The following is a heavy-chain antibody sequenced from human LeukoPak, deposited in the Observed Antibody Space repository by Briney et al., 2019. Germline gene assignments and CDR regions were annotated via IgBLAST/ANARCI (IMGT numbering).Heavy chain of an antibody. V-gene: IGHV4-61*02. J-gene: IGHJ4*02. Sequence: SQTLSLTCTVSGGSISSGSYYWSWIRQPAGKGLEWIGRIYTTGSTNYNPSLKSRVTISVDTSKNQFSLKLSSVTAADTAVYYCARGVGGLGYCSSTSCYGYFDYWGQGTLVTVSS. D-gene: IGHD2-2*01. CDR1: GGSISSGSYY. CDR2: IYTTGST. CDR3: ARGVGGLGYCSSTSCYGYFDY.